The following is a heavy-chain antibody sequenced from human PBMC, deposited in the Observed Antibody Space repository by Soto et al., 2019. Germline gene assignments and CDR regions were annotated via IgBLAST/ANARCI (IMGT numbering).Heavy chain of an antibody. J-gene: IGHJ6*02. CDR2: ISYEGSNT. CDR1: GFTFDTYG. V-gene: IGHV3-30-3*01. D-gene: IGHD1-1*01. CDR3: ARVTPGNNLYYFSGLDV. Sequence: GGSLRLSCVASGFTFDTYGIHWARQAPGKGLQWVALISYEGSNTYYADSVRGRFTISRDNSKNTLYLQINALRPEDTGVYYCARVTPGNNLYYFSGLDVWGQGTSVT.